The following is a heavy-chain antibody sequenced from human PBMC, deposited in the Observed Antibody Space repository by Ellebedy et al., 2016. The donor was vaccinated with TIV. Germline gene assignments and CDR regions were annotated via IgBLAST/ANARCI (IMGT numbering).Heavy chain of an antibody. CDR3: AKVGRRYYESSGDP. CDR2: ISAGGGAT. D-gene: IGHD3-22*01. CDR1: GFTFSNYV. Sequence: PGGSLRLSCAASGFTFSNYVMSWVRQAPGKGLEWVSTISAGGGATYYADSVKGRFNISRDNSKNTLYLQMNSLRAEDTAVYYCAKVGRRYYESSGDPWGQGSLVTVSS. V-gene: IGHV3-23*01. J-gene: IGHJ5*02.